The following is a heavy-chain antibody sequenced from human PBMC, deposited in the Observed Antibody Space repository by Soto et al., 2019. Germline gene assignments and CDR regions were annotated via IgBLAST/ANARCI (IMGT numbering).Heavy chain of an antibody. CDR1: GDSITTNY. CDR3: ARDRTTVNWYFDL. J-gene: IGHJ2*01. Sequence: QVQLQESGPALVKTSETLSLTCTVSGDSITTNYWSWLRQPPGKGLEWIGYIYYSENTNYSPSLKSRATISMETSKNQLSLKQTSVTAADTAVYYCARDRTTVNWYFDLWGRGTLVTVSS. CDR2: IYYSENT. D-gene: IGHD3-16*02. V-gene: IGHV4-59*01.